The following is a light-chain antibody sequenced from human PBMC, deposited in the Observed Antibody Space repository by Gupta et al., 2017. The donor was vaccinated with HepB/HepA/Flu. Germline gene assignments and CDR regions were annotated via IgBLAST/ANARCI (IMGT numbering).Light chain of an antibody. V-gene: IGKV1-39*01. Sequence: DIQMTQSPSSLSASVGDRVTITCRASQSISSWLHWYEQKPGKAPQLLIYDASSLQSGVPSRFSGSGSGTDFTLTISSLQPEDFATYYCQQSYSTLYTFGQGTKLEIK. J-gene: IGKJ2*01. CDR3: QQSYSTLYT. CDR2: DAS. CDR1: QSISSW.